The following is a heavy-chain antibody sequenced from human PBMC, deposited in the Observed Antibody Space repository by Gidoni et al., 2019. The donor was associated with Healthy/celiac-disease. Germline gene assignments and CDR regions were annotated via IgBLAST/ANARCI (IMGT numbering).Heavy chain of an antibody. CDR2: ISAYNGNT. Sequence: QVQLVQSGAEVKKPGASVKVSCKASGSTFTSYGIRWVRQAPGQGLEWMGWISAYNGNTNYAQKLQGRVTMTTDTSTSTAYMELRSLRSDDTAVYYCARDVRYYDSSGYRAQHFDYWGQRTLVTVSS. CDR1: GSTFTSYG. V-gene: IGHV1-18*01. CDR3: ARDVRYYDSSGYRAQHFDY. D-gene: IGHD3-22*01. J-gene: IGHJ4*02.